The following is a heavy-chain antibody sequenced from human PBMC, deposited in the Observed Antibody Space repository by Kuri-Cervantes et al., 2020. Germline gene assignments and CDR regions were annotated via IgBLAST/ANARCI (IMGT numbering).Heavy chain of an antibody. CDR2: IYTSGST. V-gene: IGHV4-61*02. D-gene: IGHD3-22*01. J-gene: IGHJ3*02. CDR3: ARVAIPYYYDSSAKGVNAFDI. Sequence: SETLSLTCTVSGGSISSGSYYWSWIRQPAGKGLEWIGRIYTSGSTNYNPSLKSRVTISVDTSKNQFSLKLSSVTAADTAVYYCARVAIPYYYDSSAKGVNAFDIWGQGTRVTVSS. CDR1: GGSISSGSYY.